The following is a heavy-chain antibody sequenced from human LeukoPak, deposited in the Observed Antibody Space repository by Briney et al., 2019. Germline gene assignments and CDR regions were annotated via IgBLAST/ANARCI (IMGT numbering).Heavy chain of an antibody. CDR1: GGSISSGSYY. Sequence: SQTLSLTCTVSGGSISSGSYYWSWIRQPAGKGLEWIGRIYTSGSTNYNPSLKSRVTISVDTSKNQFSLKLSSVTAADTAVYYCARDSRGEASFDYWGQGTLVTVSS. CDR3: ARDSRGEASFDY. V-gene: IGHV4-61*02. J-gene: IGHJ4*02. CDR2: IYTSGST. D-gene: IGHD3-16*01.